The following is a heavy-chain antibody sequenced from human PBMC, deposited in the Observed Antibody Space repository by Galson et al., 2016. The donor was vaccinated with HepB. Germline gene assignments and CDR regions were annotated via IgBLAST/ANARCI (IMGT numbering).Heavy chain of an antibody. CDR3: ARRRGTWYFDL. CDR1: GYTFINYY. V-gene: IGHV1-46*01. CDR2: INPGGGSP. Sequence: SVKVSCKASGYTFINYYIHWVRQAPGQGLEWMGAINPGGGSPVYTQKFQGRLTMTRDTSTSTIYMDLSSLRSDDTAVYYCARRRGTWYFDLWGRGTLVSVSS. J-gene: IGHJ2*01.